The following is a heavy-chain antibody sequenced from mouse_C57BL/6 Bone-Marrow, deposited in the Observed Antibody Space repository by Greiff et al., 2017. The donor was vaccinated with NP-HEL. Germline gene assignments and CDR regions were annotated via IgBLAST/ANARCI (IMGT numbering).Heavy chain of an antibody. J-gene: IGHJ2*01. Sequence: QVQLQQSGAELVKPGASVKLSCKASGYTFTSYWMHWVKQRPGRGLEWIGRIDPNSGGTKYNEKFKSKATLTVDKPSSTAYMQLSSLTSENSAVYCCARWRNYDNDGFDYWGQGTTLTVSA. D-gene: IGHD2-4*01. CDR1: GYTFTSYW. CDR3: ARWRNYDNDGFDY. CDR2: IDPNSGGT. V-gene: IGHV1-72*01.